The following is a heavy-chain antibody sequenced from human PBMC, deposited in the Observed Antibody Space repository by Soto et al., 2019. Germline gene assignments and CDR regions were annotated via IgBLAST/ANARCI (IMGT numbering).Heavy chain of an antibody. CDR1: GFSFSDYW. CDR3: ASGGNWFDP. J-gene: IGHJ5*02. V-gene: IGHV3-7*05. CDR2: LDQGGGEK. D-gene: IGHD3-16*01. Sequence: EVQLVESGGGLVQPGGSLRLSCAASGFSFSDYWMAWVRQAPEKGLEWVANLDQGGGEKHCVDSVKFRFTISRDNAKNSLYMQMNSLRSEDTAEYYCASGGNWFDPWGQGTLVTVSS.